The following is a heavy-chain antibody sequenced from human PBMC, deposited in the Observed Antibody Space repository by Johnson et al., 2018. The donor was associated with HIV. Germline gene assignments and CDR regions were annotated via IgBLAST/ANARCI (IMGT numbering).Heavy chain of an antibody. V-gene: IGHV3-66*01. CDR3: AREVTAWIQLWFDAFDI. Sequence: VQVVESGGGLVQPGGSLRLSCAASGFSVSSNYMSWVRQAPGKGLEWVSVIFGGGTTYYTDSVKGRFTISRDNSKNTLYLQMNSLRAEDTAVYYCAREVTAWIQLWFDAFDIWGQGTMVTVSS. CDR2: IFGGGTT. CDR1: GFSVSSNY. J-gene: IGHJ3*02. D-gene: IGHD5-18*01.